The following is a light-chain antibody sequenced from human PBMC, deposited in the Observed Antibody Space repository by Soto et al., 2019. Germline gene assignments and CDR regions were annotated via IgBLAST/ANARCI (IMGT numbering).Light chain of an antibody. J-gene: IGKJ5*01. V-gene: IGKV1-39*01. Sequence: DIHMTQSPSSLSASLADRATITFRTSQTITTSLNWYRQKPGKAPDLLIYAASSLQSGIPSRFGGRGSGTDFTLTITGLQPEDFATYYCQQNYSLPITVGQGTRLEI. CDR1: QTITTS. CDR2: AAS. CDR3: QQNYSLPIT.